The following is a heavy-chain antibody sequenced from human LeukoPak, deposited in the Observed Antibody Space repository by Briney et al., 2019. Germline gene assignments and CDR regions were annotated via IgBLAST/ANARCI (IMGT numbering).Heavy chain of an antibody. D-gene: IGHD2-8*02. CDR1: GGSISSGGYY. J-gene: IGHJ4*02. V-gene: IGHV4-30-2*01. CDR3: ARCLGTGGSYYLDY. Sequence: PSETLSLTCTVSGGSISSGGYYWSWIRQPPGKGLEWIGYIYHSGSTYYNPSLKSRVTISVDRSKNQFSLKLRSVTAADTAVFYCARCLGTGGSYYLDYWGQGTLVTVSS. CDR2: IYHSGST.